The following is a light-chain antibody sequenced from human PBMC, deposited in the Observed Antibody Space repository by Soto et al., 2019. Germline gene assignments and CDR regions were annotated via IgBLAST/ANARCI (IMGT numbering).Light chain of an antibody. CDR2: LGS. CDR3: MQALQTPWT. V-gene: IGKV2-28*01. J-gene: IGKJ1*01. Sequence: DIVMPPSPLSLPGTRGEPASISCRPSQSLLHSNGYNDWDWYLQKPGQSPQLLIYLGSNRASGVPDRFSGSGSGTDFTLKISSVEAEDVGVYYCMQALQTPWTFGQGTKVDI. CDR1: QSLLHSNGYND.